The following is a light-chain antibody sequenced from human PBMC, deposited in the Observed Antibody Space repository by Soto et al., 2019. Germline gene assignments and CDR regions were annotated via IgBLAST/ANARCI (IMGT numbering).Light chain of an antibody. CDR1: QSVSSSY. CDR2: GAS. CDR3: HQYDSSQLT. J-gene: IGKJ4*01. V-gene: IGKV3-20*01. Sequence: EIVLTQSPGTLSLSPGERATLSCRASQSVSSSYLAWYQQQPGQAPRLLIYGASSRATGIPDRFSGSGSGTDFTLTISRLEPADVAVYYCHQYDSSQLTFGGGTKVEIK.